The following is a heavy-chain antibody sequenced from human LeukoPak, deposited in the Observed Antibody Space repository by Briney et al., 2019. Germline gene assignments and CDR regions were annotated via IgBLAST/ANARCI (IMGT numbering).Heavy chain of an antibody. V-gene: IGHV3-7*03. Sequence: GGSLSLSCADSGLTLRRYWMRGVRRAPGKRGEWVANIKADGSKKYYVDSVKGRFTISRDNAKNTLYLQMNSLRAEDTAVYYCARENPSDIWFGECYWGQGTLVTVSS. CDR2: IKADGSKK. J-gene: IGHJ4*02. D-gene: IGHD3-10*01. CDR1: GLTLRRYW. CDR3: ARENPSDIWFGECY.